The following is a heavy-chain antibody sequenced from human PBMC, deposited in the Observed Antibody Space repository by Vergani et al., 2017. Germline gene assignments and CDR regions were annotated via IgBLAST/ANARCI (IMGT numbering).Heavy chain of an antibody. CDR3: AGVQVRVVIVGATPDAFDI. CDR2: IIPIFGTA. V-gene: IGHV1-69*01. J-gene: IGHJ3*02. D-gene: IGHD1-26*01. Sequence: QVQLVQSGAEVKKPGSSVKVSCKASGGTFSSYAISWVRQAPGQGLEWMGGIIPIFGTANYAQKFQGRVTITADESTSTAYMELSSLRSADTAVYYCAGVQVRVVIVGATPDAFDIWGQGTMVTVSS. CDR1: GGTFSSYA.